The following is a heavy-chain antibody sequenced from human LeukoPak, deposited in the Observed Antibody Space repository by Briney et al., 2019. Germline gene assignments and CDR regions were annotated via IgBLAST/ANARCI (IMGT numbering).Heavy chain of an antibody. Sequence: SETLSLTCAVYGGSFSGYYWSWIRQPPGKGLEWIGEINHSGSTNYNPSLKSRVTISVDTSKNQFSLTLSSVTAADTAVYYCARGGLVRGVITRFGFFDYWGQGTLVTVSS. J-gene: IGHJ4*02. CDR2: INHSGST. CDR3: ARGGLVRGVITRFGFFDY. V-gene: IGHV4-34*01. CDR1: GGSFSGYY. D-gene: IGHD3-10*01.